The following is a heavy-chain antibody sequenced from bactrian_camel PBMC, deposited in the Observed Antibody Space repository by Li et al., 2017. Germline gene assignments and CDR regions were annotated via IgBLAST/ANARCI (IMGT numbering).Heavy chain of an antibody. CDR2: IEKDGKT. Sequence: DVQLVESGGGSVQAGGSLRLSCAASGVTFSSYSMAWFRQAAGKEREGVATIEKDGKTTYAESVRGRFTIAIDNAKNTAALQMSSVRSEDTGLYYCVFQIVLADYLEENIWGQGTQVTVS. J-gene: IGHJ4*01. V-gene: IGHV3S67*01. CDR1: GVTFSSYS. CDR3: VFQIVLADYLEENI. D-gene: IGHD1*01.